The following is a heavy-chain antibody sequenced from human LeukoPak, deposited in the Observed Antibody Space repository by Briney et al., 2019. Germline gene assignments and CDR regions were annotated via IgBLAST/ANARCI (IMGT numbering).Heavy chain of an antibody. CDR1: GFTFSSYW. CDR2: INSDGSST. V-gene: IGHV3-74*01. Sequence: GGSLRLSCAASGFTFSSYWMHWVRQAPVKVLVWVSRINSDGSSTSYADSVKGRFTISRDNAKNTLYLQMNSLRAEDTAVYYCARAVTTLGAFDIWGQGTMVTVSS. CDR3: ARAVTTLGAFDI. J-gene: IGHJ3*02. D-gene: IGHD4-17*01.